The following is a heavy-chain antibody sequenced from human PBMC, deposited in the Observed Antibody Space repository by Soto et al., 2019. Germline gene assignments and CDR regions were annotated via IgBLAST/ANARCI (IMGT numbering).Heavy chain of an antibody. J-gene: IGHJ4*02. Sequence: QVQLQESGPGLLKPYQPRSLTGISPVAPTSRVGYSGSWIPNHPGKGLEWIGYIYYVGSTYYNPSLKSRVTISVDTSKNQFSLKLSSVTAADTAVYYCARSPTYNWNSDWGQGTLVTVSS. D-gene: IGHD1-20*01. V-gene: IGHV4-31*03. CDR2: IYYVGST. CDR1: VAPTSRVGYS. CDR3: ARSPTYNWNSD.